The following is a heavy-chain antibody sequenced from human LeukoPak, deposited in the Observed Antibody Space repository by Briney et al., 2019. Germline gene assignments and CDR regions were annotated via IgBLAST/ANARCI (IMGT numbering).Heavy chain of an antibody. V-gene: IGHV7-4-1*02. CDR2: INTNTGNP. J-gene: IGHJ5*02. CDR1: GYTFTSYA. D-gene: IGHD3-22*01. CDR3: ARKYYDSRAHRSNWFDP. Sequence: RASVKVSCKASGYTFTSYAMNWVRQAPGQGLEWMGWINTNTGNPTYAQGFTGRFVFSLDTSVSTAYLQISSLKAEDTAVYYCARKYYDSRAHRSNWFDPWGQGTLVTVSS.